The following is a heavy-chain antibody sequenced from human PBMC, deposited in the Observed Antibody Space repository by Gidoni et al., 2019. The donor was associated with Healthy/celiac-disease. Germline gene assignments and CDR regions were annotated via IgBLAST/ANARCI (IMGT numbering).Heavy chain of an antibody. CDR3: ARDGPLYSGSYFYFDY. D-gene: IGHD1-26*01. J-gene: IGHJ4*02. CDR2: IYYSGST. Sequence: LEWIGYIYYSGSTNYNPSLKSRVTISVDTSKNQFSLKLSSVTAADTAVYYCARDGPLYSGSYFYFDYWGQGTLVTVSS. V-gene: IGHV4-59*01.